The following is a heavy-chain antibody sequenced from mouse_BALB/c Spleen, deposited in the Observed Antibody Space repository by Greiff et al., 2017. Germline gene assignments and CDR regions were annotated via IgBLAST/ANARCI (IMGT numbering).Heavy chain of an antibody. CDR3: ARYDWDRDYFDY. CDR2: IYPGSGNT. Sequence: QVQLQQSGAELARPGASVKLSCKASGYTFTDYYINWVKQRTGQGLEWIGEIYPGSGNTYYNEKFKGKATLTADKSSSTAYMQLSSLTSEDSAVYFCARYDWDRDYFDYWGQGTTLTVSS. J-gene: IGHJ2*01. CDR1: GYTFTDYY. V-gene: IGHV1-77*01. D-gene: IGHD4-1*01.